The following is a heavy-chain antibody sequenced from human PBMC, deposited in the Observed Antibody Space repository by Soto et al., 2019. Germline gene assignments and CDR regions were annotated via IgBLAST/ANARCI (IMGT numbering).Heavy chain of an antibody. V-gene: IGHV3-30*18. CDR2: ISYDGSDK. CDR3: AKIPSSSWYYGVDV. CDR1: GFTFGAFG. D-gene: IGHD6-13*01. Sequence: QVNLVESGGGVVQPGRSLRLSCAASGFTFGAFGMHWVRQAPGKGLEWLAVISYDGSDKSYADSVKGRFTISRDNSENTLYLQMRSLRAEDTAVYYYAKIPSSSWYYGVDVWGQGTTVIVSS. J-gene: IGHJ6*02.